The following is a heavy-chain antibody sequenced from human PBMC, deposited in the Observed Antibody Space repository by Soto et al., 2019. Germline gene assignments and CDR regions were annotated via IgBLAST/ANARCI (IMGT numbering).Heavy chain of an antibody. CDR2: IYYSANT. J-gene: IGHJ6*02. V-gene: IGHV4-31*02. D-gene: IGHD3-10*01. Sequence: QVQLQESGPGLVKPSQTLSLTCSVSGWSISSGGYYWSWIRQPPGKGLEWIGYIYYSANTHYNPSLKGRVSISADTSKNQFSLNLSSVTAADTAVYYCARSGGNSYYYGMDVWGQGTTVTVSS. CDR1: GWSISSGGYY. CDR3: ARSGGNSYYYGMDV.